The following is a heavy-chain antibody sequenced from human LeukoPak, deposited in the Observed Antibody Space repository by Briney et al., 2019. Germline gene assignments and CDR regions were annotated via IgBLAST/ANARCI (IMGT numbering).Heavy chain of an antibody. CDR1: GGSFSGYY. V-gene: IGHV4-34*01. CDR3: ARESISGGWFDP. CDR2: INHSGST. Sequence: SETLSLTCAVYGGSFSGYYWSWIRQPPGKGLEWIGEINHSGSTNYNPSLKSRVTISVDTSKNQFSLKLSSVTAADTALYYCARESISGGWFDPWGQGTLVTVSS. J-gene: IGHJ5*02. D-gene: IGHD6-6*01.